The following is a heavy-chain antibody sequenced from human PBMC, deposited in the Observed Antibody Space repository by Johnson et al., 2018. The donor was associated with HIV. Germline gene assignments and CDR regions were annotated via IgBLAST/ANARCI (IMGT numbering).Heavy chain of an antibody. Sequence: VQVVESGGGVVQPGRSLRLSCAASGFTFSSYGMHWVRQAPGKGLEWVAVIWYDGSSKYYADSVKGRFTISRDNSKNTLYLQMNSLRAEDTAVYYCASPYYYDSSGSPRYAFDIWGQGTMVTVSS. V-gene: IGHV3-30*19. CDR2: IWYDGSSK. J-gene: IGHJ3*02. CDR1: GFTFSSYG. D-gene: IGHD3-22*01. CDR3: ASPYYYDSSGSPRYAFDI.